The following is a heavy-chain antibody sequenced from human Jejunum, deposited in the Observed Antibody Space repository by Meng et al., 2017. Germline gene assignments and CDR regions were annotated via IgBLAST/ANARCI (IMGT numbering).Heavy chain of an antibody. J-gene: IGHJ6*02. V-gene: IGHV1-2*06. Sequence: ASLMVSCKASGYISTDFYIHWVRQAPGQGLEYMGRIDPNSGGTNYAQQFQDRVTMTRVTSISTTYMELTRLRSDGTAVYYCARDLYSPVTYDFRSPYYTGRLMDVWGQGTTVTVSS. CDR3: ARDLYSPVTYDFRSPYYTGRLMDV. CDR2: IDPNSGGT. CDR1: GYISTDFY. D-gene: IGHD3-3*01.